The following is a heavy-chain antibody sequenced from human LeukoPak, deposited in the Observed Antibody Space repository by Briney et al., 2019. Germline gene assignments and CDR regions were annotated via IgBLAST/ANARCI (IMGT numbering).Heavy chain of an antibody. V-gene: IGHV3-66*01. Sequence: GGSLRLSCAASGFTVSSNYMSWVRQAQGKGLEWASVIYTGGSTYYADSVKGRFTISRDNSKNTLYLQMNSLRAEDTAVYYCARDQTYYGSGSFQYYFDYWGQGTLVTVSS. CDR2: IYTGGST. CDR3: ARDQTYYGSGSFQYYFDY. D-gene: IGHD3-10*01. J-gene: IGHJ4*02. CDR1: GFTVSSNY.